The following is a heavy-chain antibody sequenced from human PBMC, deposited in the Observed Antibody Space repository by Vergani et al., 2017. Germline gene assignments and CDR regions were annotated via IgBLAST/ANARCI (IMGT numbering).Heavy chain of an antibody. Sequence: QLQLQESGPGLVKPSQTLSLTCTVSGGSISSGSYYWSWIRQPAGKGLEWIGRIYTSGSTNYNPSLKSRVTMSVDTSKNQFSLKLSSVTAADTAVYYCASGTEYGDYSAYWGQGTLVTVSS. CDR3: ASGTEYGDYSAY. CDR1: GGSISSGSYY. V-gene: IGHV4-61*02. J-gene: IGHJ4*02. D-gene: IGHD4-17*01. CDR2: IYTSGST.